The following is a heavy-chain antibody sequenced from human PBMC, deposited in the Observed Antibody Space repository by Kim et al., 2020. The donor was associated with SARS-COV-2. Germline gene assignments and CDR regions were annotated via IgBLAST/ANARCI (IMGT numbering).Heavy chain of an antibody. CDR3: ARAPAYNRFLDY. J-gene: IGHJ4*02. CDR1: GFTFSTFA. Sequence: GGSLRLSCAASGFTFSTFAMHWVRQAPGKGLEYVSAISSTSDTTHYAQSMKGRVTIARDNSKNMLYLHMDDLNGQDMRVYYCARAPAYNRFLDYWGQGTL. CDR2: ISSTSDTT. D-gene: IGHD1-1*01. V-gene: IGHV3-64*01.